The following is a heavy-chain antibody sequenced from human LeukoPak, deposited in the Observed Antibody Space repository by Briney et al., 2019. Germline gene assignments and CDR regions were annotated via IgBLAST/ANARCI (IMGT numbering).Heavy chain of an antibody. CDR1: GGTFSSYD. CDR2: IIPIFGTA. Sequence: SVKVSCKASGGTFSSYDISWVRQAPGQGLEWMGGIIPIFGTANYAQQFQGRVTITADESTSTAYMELSSLRSEDTAVYYCARGDGYSYGYLLQHWGQGTLVTVSS. J-gene: IGHJ1*01. CDR3: ARGDGYSYGYLLQH. D-gene: IGHD5-18*01. V-gene: IGHV1-69*13.